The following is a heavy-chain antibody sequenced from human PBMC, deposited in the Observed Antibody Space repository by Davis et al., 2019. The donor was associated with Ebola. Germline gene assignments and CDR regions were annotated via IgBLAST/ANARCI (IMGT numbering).Heavy chain of an antibody. D-gene: IGHD1-26*01. J-gene: IGHJ5*02. CDR1: GYIFTSYW. CDR2: IYPGDSDT. V-gene: IGHV5-51*01. CDR3: ARRLSGNWFDP. Sequence: GESLKISCKASGYIFTSYWIGWVRQMPGKGLEWMGIIYPGDSDTRYSPSFQGQVIISADKSINTAYLKWSSLKASDTATYYCARRLSGNWFDPWGQGTLVTVSS.